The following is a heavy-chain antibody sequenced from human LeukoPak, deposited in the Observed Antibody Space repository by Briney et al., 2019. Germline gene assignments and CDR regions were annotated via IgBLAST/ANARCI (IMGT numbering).Heavy chain of an antibody. J-gene: IGHJ4*02. Sequence: GGSLRLSCAASGFTFSSYAMSWVRQAPGKGLEWVSAISASVGSTYYADSVKGRFTISRDNSKNTLYLQMNSLRAEDTAVYYCAKDRIAAGSFDYWGQGTLVTASS. CDR1: GFTFSSYA. CDR2: ISASVGST. V-gene: IGHV3-23*01. CDR3: AKDRIAAGSFDY. D-gene: IGHD6-13*01.